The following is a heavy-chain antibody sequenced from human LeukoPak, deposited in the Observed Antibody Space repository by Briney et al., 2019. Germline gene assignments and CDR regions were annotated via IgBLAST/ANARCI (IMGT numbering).Heavy chain of an antibody. CDR1: GYTFSNYD. CDR2: INPNSGGT. Sequence: EASVKVSCKTSGYTFSNYDITWVRQAPGQGLEWMGWINPNSGGTNYAQKFQGRVTMTRDTSISTAYMELSRLRSDDTAVYYCARVHIAAAGKYYYYGMDVWGQGTTVTVSS. CDR3: ARVHIAAAGKYYYYGMDV. D-gene: IGHD6-13*01. V-gene: IGHV1-2*02. J-gene: IGHJ6*02.